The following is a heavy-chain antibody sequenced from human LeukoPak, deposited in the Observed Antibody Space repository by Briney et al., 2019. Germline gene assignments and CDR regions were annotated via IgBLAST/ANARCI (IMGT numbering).Heavy chain of an antibody. J-gene: IGHJ4*02. D-gene: IGHD2-15*01. CDR2: IYSCGST. V-gene: IGHV3-66*01. Sequence: GGSLRLSCAASGFTVSSNYMSWVREAPGKGLEWVSVIYSCGSTYYADSVKGRFTISRDNSKNTLYLQMNSLRAEDTAVYYCAKDSCSGGSCPGTLWGQGTLVTVSS. CDR3: AKDSCSGGSCPGTL. CDR1: GFTVSSNY.